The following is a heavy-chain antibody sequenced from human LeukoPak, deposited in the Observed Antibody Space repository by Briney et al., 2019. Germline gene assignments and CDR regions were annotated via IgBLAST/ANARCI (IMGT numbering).Heavy chain of an antibody. Sequence: PGGSLRLSCAASGFTFGNYGMHWVRQAPGKGLEWVAVTSYDGGNKYYADSVKGRLTISRDNSKNTLYLHMNSLSDEDTALYYCAKDRGSYYYDIDVWGQGTTVTVS. CDR1: GFTFGNYG. J-gene: IGHJ6*02. CDR2: TSYDGGNK. CDR3: AKDRGSYYYDIDV. V-gene: IGHV3-30*18.